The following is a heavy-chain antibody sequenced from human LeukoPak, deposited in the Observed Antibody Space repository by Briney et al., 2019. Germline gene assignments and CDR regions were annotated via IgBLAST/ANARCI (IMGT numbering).Heavy chain of an antibody. V-gene: IGHV3-23*01. Sequence: GGSLRLSCVASGFAFSNYAMSWVRQAPGKGLEWVSGISGSGDSTYYADSVKGRFTISRDNSKNTLYLQMNSLRAEDTAVYYCAKDGRQWLVPEGIDYWGQGTLVTVSS. D-gene: IGHD6-19*01. CDR1: GFAFSNYA. CDR3: AKDGRQWLVPEGIDY. J-gene: IGHJ4*02. CDR2: ISGSGDST.